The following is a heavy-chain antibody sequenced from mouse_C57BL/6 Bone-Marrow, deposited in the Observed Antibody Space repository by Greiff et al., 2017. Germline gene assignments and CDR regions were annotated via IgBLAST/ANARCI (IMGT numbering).Heavy chain of an antibody. D-gene: IGHD2-4*01. CDR2: IWTGGGT. CDR1: GFSLTSYA. J-gene: IGHJ3*01. Sequence: QVQLQQSGPGLEAPSQSLSITCTVSGFSLTSYAISWVRQPPGKGLEWLGVIWTGGGTNYNSALKSRLSISKDNSKSQVFLKMNSLQTDDTARYYCARARLRRGAWFAYWGQGTLVTVSA. V-gene: IGHV2-9-1*01. CDR3: ARARLRRGAWFAY.